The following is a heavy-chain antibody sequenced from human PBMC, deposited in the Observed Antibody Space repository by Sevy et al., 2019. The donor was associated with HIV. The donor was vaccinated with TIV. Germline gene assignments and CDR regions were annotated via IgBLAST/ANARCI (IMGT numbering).Heavy chain of an antibody. Sequence: ASVKVSCKAFGGTFSSYAINWVRQAPGHGLEWMGGIIPMFGTEKYAQKFQGRVTITGDESTSTAYMELSSLRSEDTAVYYCAKADYGDYPLDYWGQGTLVTVSS. V-gene: IGHV1-69*13. CDR3: AKADYGDYPLDY. CDR2: IIPMFGTE. CDR1: GGTFSSYA. D-gene: IGHD4-17*01. J-gene: IGHJ4*02.